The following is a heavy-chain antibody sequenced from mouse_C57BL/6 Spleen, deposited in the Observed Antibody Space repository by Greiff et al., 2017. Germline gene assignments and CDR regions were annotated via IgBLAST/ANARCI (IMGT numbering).Heavy chain of an antibody. J-gene: IGHJ2*01. Sequence: EVQLQQSGPELVKPGASVKISCKASGYSFTDYNMNWVKQSNGKSLEWIGVINPNYGTTSYNQKFKGKATLTVDPSSSTAYMQRNSLTSEASAVYSSARDGGYYGSNYLDYWGQGTTRTVSS. CDR3: ARDGGYYGSNYLDY. CDR1: GYSFTDYN. CDR2: INPNYGTT. D-gene: IGHD1-1*01. V-gene: IGHV1-39*01.